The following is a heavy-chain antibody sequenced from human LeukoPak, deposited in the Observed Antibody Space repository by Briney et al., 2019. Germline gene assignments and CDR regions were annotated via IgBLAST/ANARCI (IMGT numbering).Heavy chain of an antibody. CDR2: IWYDGSNE. CDR3: AREGVGDGAFDI. Sequence: PGGSLRLSCAASGFTFSSYGMHWVRQAPGKGLEWVAVIWYDGSNEYYADSVKGRFTISRDNSKNTLCLQMNSLRAEDTAVYYCAREGVGDGAFDIWGQGTMVTVSS. J-gene: IGHJ3*02. CDR1: GFTFSSYG. V-gene: IGHV3-33*01. D-gene: IGHD3-16*01.